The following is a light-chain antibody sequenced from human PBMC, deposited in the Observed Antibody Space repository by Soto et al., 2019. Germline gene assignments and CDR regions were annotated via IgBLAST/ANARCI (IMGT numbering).Light chain of an antibody. J-gene: IGKJ1*01. CDR3: QKYTTAPQT. Sequence: DIQMTQSPSSLSASVGDRVTITCRATQCIIDYVAWFQQKPGKAPRLLIYGASTLQSGVPSRFSGSGAGTDFTLTVSSLQPEDIGTYYCQKYTTAPQTSGQGTKVEIK. V-gene: IGKV1-27*01. CDR1: QCIIDY. CDR2: GAS.